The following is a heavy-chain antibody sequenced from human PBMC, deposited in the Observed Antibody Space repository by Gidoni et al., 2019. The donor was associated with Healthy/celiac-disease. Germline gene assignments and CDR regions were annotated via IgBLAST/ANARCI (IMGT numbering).Heavy chain of an antibody. D-gene: IGHD1-26*01. J-gene: IGHJ5*02. CDR2: IIPIFCTA. Sequence: QVQLVQSGAEVQKPGSSVKVSCKASGGTFSSYAISWVRQDPGQGLEWVGEIIPIFCTANYAQKFQGRVTITADESTSTAYMELSSLRSEDTAVYYCARENPLEGLLGWFDPWGQGILVTVSS. V-gene: IGHV1-69*01. CDR1: GGTFSSYA. CDR3: ARENPLEGLLGWFDP.